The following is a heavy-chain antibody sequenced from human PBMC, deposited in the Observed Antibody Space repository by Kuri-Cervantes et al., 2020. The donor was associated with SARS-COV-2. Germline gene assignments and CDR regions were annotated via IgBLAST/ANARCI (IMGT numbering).Heavy chain of an antibody. Sequence: GESLKISCAASGFTFSSYSMNWVRQAPGKGLEWVSSISSSSSYIYYADSVKGRSTISRDNAKNSLYLQMNSLRAEDTAVYYCARDSPDSSSWYYYYYGMDVWGQGTTVTVSS. CDR3: ARDSPDSSSWYYYYYGMDV. V-gene: IGHV3-21*01. J-gene: IGHJ6*02. CDR2: ISSSSSYI. CDR1: GFTFSSYS. D-gene: IGHD6-13*01.